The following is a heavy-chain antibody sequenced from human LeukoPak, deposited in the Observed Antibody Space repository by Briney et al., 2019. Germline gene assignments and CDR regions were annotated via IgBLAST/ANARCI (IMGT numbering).Heavy chain of an antibody. Sequence: GGSLRLSCAASGFTFSSYGMHWVRQAPGKGLEWVAVISYDGSNKYYADSVKGRFTISRDNSKNTLYLQMNSLRAEDTAVYYCAKDFDIVVVPVPYGMDVWGQGTTVTVSS. CDR3: AKDFDIVVVPVPYGMDV. V-gene: IGHV3-30*18. CDR2: ISYDGSNK. D-gene: IGHD2-2*01. J-gene: IGHJ6*02. CDR1: GFTFSSYG.